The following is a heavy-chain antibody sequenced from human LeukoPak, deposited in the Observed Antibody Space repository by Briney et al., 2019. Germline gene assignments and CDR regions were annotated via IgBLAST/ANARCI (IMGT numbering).Heavy chain of an antibody. CDR1: GFTFTTYA. V-gene: IGHV3-23*01. Sequence: GGSLRLSCATSGFTFTTYAMGWVRQAPGTGLEWVSDLSGGGEATYYADSVKGRFTISRDNSKNTLSLKMNSLGAEDTAVYYCTRLSGTSGTTSRVLDSRGQGTQVTVSS. CDR2: LSGGGEAT. D-gene: IGHD1-1*01. J-gene: IGHJ4*02. CDR3: TRLSGTSGTTSRVLDS.